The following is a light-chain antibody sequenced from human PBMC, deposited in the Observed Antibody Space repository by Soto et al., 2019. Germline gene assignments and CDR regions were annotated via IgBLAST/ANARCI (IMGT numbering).Light chain of an antibody. Sequence: EIVLTQYPATLSLSPGERATLSCRASQSVSSYLAWYQQKPGQAPRLLIYDASNRGTGIPARFSGSGSGTDFTLTISSLEPEDFAVYYCQQRSNWPRLTFGVWTKVEIK. CDR2: DAS. CDR1: QSVSSY. V-gene: IGKV3-11*01. CDR3: QQRSNWPRLT. J-gene: IGKJ4*01.